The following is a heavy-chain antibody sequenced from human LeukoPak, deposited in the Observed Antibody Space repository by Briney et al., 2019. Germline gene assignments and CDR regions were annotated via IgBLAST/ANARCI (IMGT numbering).Heavy chain of an antibody. J-gene: IGHJ4*02. V-gene: IGHV1-2*02. CDR3: ARDNRDGYNPYFDY. Sequence: ASVKVSCKASGYTFTSYAMGWVRQAPGQGLEWMGWINPNSGGTNYAQKFQGRVTMTRDTSISTAYMELSRLRSDDTAVYYCARDNRDGYNPYFDYWGQGTLVTVSS. CDR1: GYTFTSYA. CDR2: INPNSGGT. D-gene: IGHD5-24*01.